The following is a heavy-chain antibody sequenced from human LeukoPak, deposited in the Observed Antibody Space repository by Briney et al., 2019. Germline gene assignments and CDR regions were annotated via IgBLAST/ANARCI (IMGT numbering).Heavy chain of an antibody. CDR3: AKVRTPPTVTNYFDY. CDR1: GFTFSSYA. CDR2: ISGSGGST. J-gene: IGHJ4*02. D-gene: IGHD4-17*01. Sequence: GGSLRLSCAASGFTFSSYAMSWVRQAPGKGLEWVSAISGSGGSTYYADSVKGRFTISRDNSKNTLYLQMNSLRAEDTAVYYCAKVRTPPTVTNYFDYRGQGTLVTVSS. V-gene: IGHV3-23*01.